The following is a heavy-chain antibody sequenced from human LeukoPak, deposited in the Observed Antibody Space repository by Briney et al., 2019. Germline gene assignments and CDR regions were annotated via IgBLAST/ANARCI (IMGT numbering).Heavy chain of an antibody. Sequence: GGSLRLSCAASGFTFSSYAMHWVRQAPGKGLEWVAVISYDGSNKYYADSVKGRFTISRDNSKNTLYLQMNSLRAEDTAVYYCARERQLVEGDLDYWGQGTLVTVSS. D-gene: IGHD6-13*01. CDR2: ISYDGSNK. CDR3: ARERQLVEGDLDY. CDR1: GFTFSSYA. V-gene: IGHV3-30-3*01. J-gene: IGHJ4*02.